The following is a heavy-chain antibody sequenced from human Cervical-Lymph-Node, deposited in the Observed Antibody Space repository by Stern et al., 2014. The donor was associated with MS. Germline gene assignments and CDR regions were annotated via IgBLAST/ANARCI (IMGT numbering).Heavy chain of an antibody. V-gene: IGHV3-30-3*02. CDR3: AKYAETFDS. CDR2: VTYNGTNK. J-gene: IGHJ4*02. CDR1: GFPFKSYT. D-gene: IGHD5-24*01. Sequence: VLLVHSGGGVAQPGRSLRLYSSATGFPFKSYTMQLVRQPPGKMLECVAVVTYNGTNKYYADSVKGGFTISRDNSKNILFLQMNSLRPEDSAVYYCAKYAETFDSWGQGTLVIVSS.